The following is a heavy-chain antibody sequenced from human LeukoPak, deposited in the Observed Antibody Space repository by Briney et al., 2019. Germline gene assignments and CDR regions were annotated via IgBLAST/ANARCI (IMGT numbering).Heavy chain of an antibody. Sequence: PGGSLRLSCAASGFTFSSYGMSWVRRAPGKGLEWVSAISGSGGSTYYADSVKGRFTISRDNSKNTLYLQMNSLRAEDTAVYYCAKDRGSSWFRYFDYWGQGTLVTVSS. D-gene: IGHD6-13*01. CDR1: GFTFSSYG. J-gene: IGHJ4*02. V-gene: IGHV3-23*01. CDR2: ISGSGGST. CDR3: AKDRGSSWFRYFDY.